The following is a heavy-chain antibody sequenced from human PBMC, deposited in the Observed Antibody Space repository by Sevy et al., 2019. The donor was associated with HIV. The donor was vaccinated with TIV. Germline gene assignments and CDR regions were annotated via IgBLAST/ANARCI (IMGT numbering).Heavy chain of an antibody. D-gene: IGHD3-10*01. CDR3: ATIGEVRGVIIWDAFDI. J-gene: IGHJ3*02. V-gene: IGHV3-30*03. Sequence: GGSLRLSCAASGFTFSSYGMHWVRQAPGKGLEWVAVISYDGSNKYYADSVKGRFTISRDNSKNTLYLQMNSLRAEDTAVYYCATIGEVRGVIIWDAFDIWGQGTMVTVSS. CDR1: GFTFSSYG. CDR2: ISYDGSNK.